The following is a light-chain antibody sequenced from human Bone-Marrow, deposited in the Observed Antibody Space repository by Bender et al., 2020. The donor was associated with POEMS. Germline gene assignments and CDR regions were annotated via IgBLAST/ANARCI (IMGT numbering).Light chain of an antibody. Sequence: QSALTQPASVSGSPGQSITISCTGTSSDVGGYIYVSWYQQHPGKAPKLIIYDVTNRPSGVSNRFSGSKSGNTASLTISGLQAEDEADFYCSSYTKSSTVVFGGGTKLTVL. CDR1: SSDVGGYIY. V-gene: IGLV2-14*01. CDR3: SSYTKSSTVV. CDR2: DVT. J-gene: IGLJ2*01.